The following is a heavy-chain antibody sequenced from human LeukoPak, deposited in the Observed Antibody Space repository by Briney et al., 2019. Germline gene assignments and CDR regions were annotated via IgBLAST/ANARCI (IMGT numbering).Heavy chain of an antibody. J-gene: IGHJ3*02. Sequence: GGSLRLSCAASGFMFSSYWMHWVRQAPGKGLVWVSRMNTDGSRTSYADSVKGRFTISRDNAKNTLYLQMNSLRAEDTAVYYCARAQWLADDAFDIWGQGTMVTVSS. V-gene: IGHV3-74*01. D-gene: IGHD6-19*01. CDR1: GFMFSSYW. CDR3: ARAQWLADDAFDI. CDR2: MNTDGSRT.